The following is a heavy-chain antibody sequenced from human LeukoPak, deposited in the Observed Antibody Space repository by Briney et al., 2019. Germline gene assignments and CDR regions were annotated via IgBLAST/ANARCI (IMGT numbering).Heavy chain of an antibody. D-gene: IGHD6-19*01. CDR2: ISSSGGST. J-gene: IGHJ3*02. V-gene: IGHV3-23*01. Sequence: GESLRLSCAASGFTFSSYAMSWVRQAPRKGLEWVSGISSSGGSTYYADSVKGRFTISRDNSKNTLFLQMNSLRAEDTAVYYCAKFGSGWYYGASDIWGQGTMVTISS. CDR3: AKFGSGWYYGASDI. CDR1: GFTFSSYA.